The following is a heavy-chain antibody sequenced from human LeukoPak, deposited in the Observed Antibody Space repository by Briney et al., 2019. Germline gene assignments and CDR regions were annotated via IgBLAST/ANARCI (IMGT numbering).Heavy chain of an antibody. D-gene: IGHD3-22*01. CDR1: GFIVSSNY. CDR2: IYSGGST. V-gene: IGHV3-53*01. Sequence: HAGGSLRLSCAASGFIVSSNYMSWVRQAPGKGLEWVSVIYSGGSTYYADSVKGRFTISRDNSKNTLYLQMNSLRAEDTAVYYCASQASRNYDATYYFDYWGQGTLVTVSS. J-gene: IGHJ4*02. CDR3: ASQASRNYDATYYFDY.